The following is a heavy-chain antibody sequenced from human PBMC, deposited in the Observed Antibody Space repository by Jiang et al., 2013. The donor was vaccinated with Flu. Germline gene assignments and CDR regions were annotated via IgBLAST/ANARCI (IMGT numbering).Heavy chain of an antibody. Sequence: GLVKPSETLSLSCTVSGGSMKNYYWHWIRQTPGKGLEWIGSMFYTGTTNYNPSLKSRVTISMDTSKKQFSLSLTSVTAADTAVYYCARLQYYCSSTSCYVGYYFDYWGQGTLVTVSS. J-gene: IGHJ4*02. CDR2: MFYTGTT. D-gene: IGHD2-2*01. V-gene: IGHV4-59*08. CDR1: GGSMKNYY. CDR3: ARLQYYCSSTSCYVGYYFDY.